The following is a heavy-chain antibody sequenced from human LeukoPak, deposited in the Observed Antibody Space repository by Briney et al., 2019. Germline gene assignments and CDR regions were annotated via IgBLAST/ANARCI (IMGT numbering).Heavy chain of an antibody. V-gene: IGHV1-46*01. Sequence: ASVKVSCKASGYTFTSYYMHWVRQAPGQGLEWMGIINPSGGSTSYAQKFQGRVTMTRDTSTSTVYMELSSLRSEDTAVYYCAREDSYGNYYYYYGMDVWGQGTTVTVFS. CDR3: AREDSYGNYYYYYGMDV. D-gene: IGHD5-18*01. CDR1: GYTFTSYY. CDR2: INPSGGST. J-gene: IGHJ6*02.